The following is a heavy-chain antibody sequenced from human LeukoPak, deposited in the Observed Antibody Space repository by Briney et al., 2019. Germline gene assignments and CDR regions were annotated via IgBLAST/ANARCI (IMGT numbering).Heavy chain of an antibody. CDR2: IYYSGST. CDR1: GGSISSGGYY. CDR3: ARHLALDYDFPLIQKYYYYGVDV. V-gene: IGHV4-31*03. J-gene: IGHJ6*02. Sequence: SETLSLTCTVSGGSISSGGYYWSWIRQHPGKGLEWIGYIYYSGSTYYNPSLKSRVTISVDTSKNQFSLKLSSVTAADTAVYYCARHLALDYDFPLIQKYYYYGVDVWGQGTTVTVSS. D-gene: IGHD3-3*01.